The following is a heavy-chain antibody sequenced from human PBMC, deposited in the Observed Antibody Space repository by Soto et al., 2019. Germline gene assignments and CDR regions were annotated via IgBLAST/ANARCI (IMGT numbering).Heavy chain of an antibody. D-gene: IGHD3-10*01. V-gene: IGHV4-34*01. Sequence: SETLSLTCAVYGGSFSGYYWSWIRQPPGRGLEWIGEINHSGSTNYNPSLKSRVTISVDTSKNQFSLKLSSVTAADTAVYYCAREGITMVRGGNYMDVWGKGTTVTVSS. CDR3: AREGITMVRGGNYMDV. CDR2: INHSGST. J-gene: IGHJ6*03. CDR1: GGSFSGYY.